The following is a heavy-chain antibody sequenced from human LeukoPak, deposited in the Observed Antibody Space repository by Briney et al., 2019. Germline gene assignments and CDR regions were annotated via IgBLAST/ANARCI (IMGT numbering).Heavy chain of an antibody. CDR3: ARALDSSSSRYQAFEY. CDR1: GFSLSSYW. CDR2: IKQDGSEK. D-gene: IGHD2-2*01. V-gene: IGHV3-7*01. Sequence: GGSLRLSCASSGFSLSSYWMSWFRQAPGKGLEWVASIKQDGSEKYYVDSVKGRFTISRDSAKNSLNLQMNNLRAEDTAVYYCARALDSSSSRYQAFEYWGQGTPVTVSS. J-gene: IGHJ4*02.